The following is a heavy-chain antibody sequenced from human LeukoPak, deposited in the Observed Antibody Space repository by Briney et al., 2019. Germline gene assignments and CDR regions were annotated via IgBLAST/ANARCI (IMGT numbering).Heavy chain of an antibody. CDR1: ALIFGRYW. CDR3: ARDSSPYCGDDCYFDAFDL. Sequence: GGSLTLSCAVAALIFGRYWTGWVSHAQGKGREWEANINRDGSKNNYMDSQKSLFTITRDYAKNFLYLQMNSLRAEDTAVYFCARDSSPYCGDDCYFDAFDLWGQGTVVTVSS. J-gene: IGHJ3*01. D-gene: IGHD2-21*02. CDR2: INRDGSKN. V-gene: IGHV3-7*03.